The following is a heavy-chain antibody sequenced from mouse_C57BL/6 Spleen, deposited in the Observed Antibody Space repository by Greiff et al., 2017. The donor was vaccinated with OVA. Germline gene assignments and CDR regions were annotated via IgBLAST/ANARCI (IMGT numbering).Heavy chain of an antibody. V-gene: IGHV2-3*01. CDR1: GFSLTSYG. Sequence: HVQLQQSGPGLVAPSQSLSITCTVSGFSLTSYGVSWVRQPPGKGLEWLGVIWGDGSTNYHSALISRLGISKDNSKSQVFLKLNSLQTDDTATYYCAKGGLWSYFDYWGQGTTLTVSS. D-gene: IGHD1-1*02. J-gene: IGHJ2*01. CDR3: AKGGLWSYFDY. CDR2: IWGDGST.